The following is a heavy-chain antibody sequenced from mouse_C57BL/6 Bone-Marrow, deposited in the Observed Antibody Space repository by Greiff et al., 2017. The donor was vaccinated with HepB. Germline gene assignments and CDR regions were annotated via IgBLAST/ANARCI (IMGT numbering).Heavy chain of an antibody. J-gene: IGHJ3*01. D-gene: IGHD2-5*01. CDR2: IDPSDSYT. Sequence: QVQLQQPGAELVMPGASVKLSCKASGYTFTSYWMHWVKQRPGQGLEWIGEIDPSDSYTNYNQKFKGKSTLTVDKSSSTAYMQLSSLTSEDSAVYYCARRYSNYDTWFAYWGQGTLVTVSA. CDR1: GYTFTSYW. V-gene: IGHV1-69*01. CDR3: ARRYSNYDTWFAY.